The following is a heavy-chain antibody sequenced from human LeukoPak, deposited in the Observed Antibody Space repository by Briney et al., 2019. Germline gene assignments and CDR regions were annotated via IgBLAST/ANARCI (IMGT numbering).Heavy chain of an antibody. V-gene: IGHV4-59*08. J-gene: IGHJ6*02. CDR3: ARGGPNCSSTSCPYYYYGMDV. CDR2: IYYSGST. Sequence: SETLSLTCTVSGGSISSYYWSWIRQPPGKGLEWIGYIYYSGSTNYNPSLKSRVTISVDTSKNQFSLKLSSVTAADTAVYYCARGGPNCSSTSCPYYYYGMDVWGQGTTVTVFS. CDR1: GGSISSYY. D-gene: IGHD2-2*01.